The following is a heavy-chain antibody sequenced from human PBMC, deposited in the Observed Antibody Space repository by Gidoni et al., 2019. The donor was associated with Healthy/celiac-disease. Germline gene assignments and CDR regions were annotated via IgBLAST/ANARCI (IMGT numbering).Heavy chain of an antibody. CDR2: IRSKANSYAT. CDR3: TRLHGDYADYYGMDV. V-gene: IGHV3-73*02. J-gene: IGHJ6*02. CDR1: GFTFSGSA. Sequence: EVQLVESGGGLVQPGGSLKLSCAASGFTFSGSAMHWVRQASGKGLEWVGRIRSKANSYATAYAASVKGRFTISRDDSKNTAYLQMNSLKTEDTAVYYCTRLHGDYADYYGMDVWGQGTTVTVSS. D-gene: IGHD4-17*01.